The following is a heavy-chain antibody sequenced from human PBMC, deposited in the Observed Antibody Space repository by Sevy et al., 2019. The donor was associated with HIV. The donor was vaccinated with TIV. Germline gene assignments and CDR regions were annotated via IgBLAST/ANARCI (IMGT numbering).Heavy chain of an antibody. CDR2: ISYDGSKK. J-gene: IGHJ6*02. Sequence: GGSLRLSCAASGFTFSSYVVHWVRQAPGKGLEWVAVISYDGSKKYYPDSVKGRFTISRDNSKNTLYLQMNSLRPEDTAVYYCARDPNDYGDYVYYLYGMDVWGQGTTVTVSS. CDR1: GFTFSSYV. CDR3: ARDPNDYGDYVYYLYGMDV. V-gene: IGHV3-30-3*01. D-gene: IGHD4-17*01.